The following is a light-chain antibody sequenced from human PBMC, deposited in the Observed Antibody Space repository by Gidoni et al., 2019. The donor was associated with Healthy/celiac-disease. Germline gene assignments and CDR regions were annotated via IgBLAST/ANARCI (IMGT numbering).Light chain of an antibody. CDR2: QDS. CDR3: QAWDNSTVV. J-gene: IGLJ2*01. V-gene: IGLV3-1*01. Sequence: SYELTQQPSVSVSPGQTASITCSGDKLGSKYACLYQQKPGQSHVLVIYQDSKRPSVIPERFSGSNSGNTATLTISGTQAMDVADYYCQAWDNSTVVFGGGTKLTVL. CDR1: KLGSKY.